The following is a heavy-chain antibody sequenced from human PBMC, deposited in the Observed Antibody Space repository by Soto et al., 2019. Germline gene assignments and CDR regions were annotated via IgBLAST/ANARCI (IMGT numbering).Heavy chain of an antibody. J-gene: IGHJ4*02. CDR2: IYPGDSDT. CDR1: GYSLASHW. D-gene: IGHD1-26*01. V-gene: IGHV5-51*01. Sequence: GGSLKISCSGSGYSLASHWVAWVRQMPEKGLEWIGTIYPGDSDTKYSSAFRGHVTISADTSVSTAYLQWRSLEATDSAIYYCARYSGSYWHYLDFWGQGTLVTVSS. CDR3: ARYSGSYWHYLDF.